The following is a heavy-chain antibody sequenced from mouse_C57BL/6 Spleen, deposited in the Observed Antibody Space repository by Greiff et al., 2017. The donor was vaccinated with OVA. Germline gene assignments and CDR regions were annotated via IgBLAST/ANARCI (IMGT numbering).Heavy chain of an antibody. J-gene: IGHJ4*01. CDR2: IDPNSGGT. Sequence: QVQLQQPGAELVKPGASVKLSCKASGYTFTSYWMHWVKQRPGRGLEWIGRIDPNSGGTKYNEKFKSKATLTVDKPSSTAYMQLSSLTPEDSAVYYCARSPHYYAMDYWGQGTSVTVSS. CDR3: ARSPHYYAMDY. CDR1: GYTFTSYW. V-gene: IGHV1-72*01.